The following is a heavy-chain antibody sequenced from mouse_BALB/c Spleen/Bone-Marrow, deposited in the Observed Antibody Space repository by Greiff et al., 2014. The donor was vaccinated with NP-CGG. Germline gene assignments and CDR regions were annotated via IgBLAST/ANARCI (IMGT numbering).Heavy chain of an antibody. V-gene: IGHV1S137*01. J-gene: IGHJ4*01. Sequence: QVQLQQSGAELVRPGVPVKISCKGSGYTFTDYAMHWVKQSHAKSLEWIGVISTYYGDASYNQKFKGKATMTVDKSSSTAYMELARLTSEEFAIYYCARDAMDYWGQGTSVTVSS. CDR2: ISTYYGDA. CDR3: ARDAMDY. CDR1: GYTFTDYA.